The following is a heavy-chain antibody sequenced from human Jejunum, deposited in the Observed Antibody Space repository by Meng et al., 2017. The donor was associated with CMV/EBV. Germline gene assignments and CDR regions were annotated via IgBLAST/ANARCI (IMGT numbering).Heavy chain of an antibody. CDR1: GFTVSSNY. CDR3: AKKYSGSCDY. J-gene: IGHJ4*02. D-gene: IGHD1-26*01. CDR2: MYSSGDS. Sequence: CAASGFTVSSNYMSWVRQAPGKGLEWVSVMYSSGDSYYADSVKGRFTISRDNSKNTLYLQMNSLRAEDTAVYYCAKKYSGSCDYWGQGTLVTVSS. V-gene: IGHV3-53*01.